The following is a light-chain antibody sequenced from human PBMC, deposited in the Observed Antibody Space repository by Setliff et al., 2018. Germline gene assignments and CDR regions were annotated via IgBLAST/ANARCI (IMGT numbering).Light chain of an antibody. Sequence: SALTQPRSVPGSPGQSVTISCTGTSSDVGGYKYVSWYQQHPGKAPKLMIYDVSKRPSGVPDRFSGSKSGNTASLTISGLQAEDEADYYCCSYAGSYTSLYVFGTGTKVTVL. CDR2: DVS. CDR1: SSDVGGYKY. J-gene: IGLJ1*01. V-gene: IGLV2-11*01. CDR3: CSYAGSYTSLYV.